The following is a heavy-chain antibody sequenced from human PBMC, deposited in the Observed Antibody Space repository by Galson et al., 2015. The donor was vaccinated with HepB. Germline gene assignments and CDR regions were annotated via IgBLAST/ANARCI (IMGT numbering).Heavy chain of an antibody. J-gene: IGHJ4*02. V-gene: IGHV3-11*05. D-gene: IGHD2-15*01. Sequence: SLRLSCAASGFTFSDYYMSWIRQAPGKGLEWVSYISSSSSYTNYADSVKGRFTISRDNAKNSLYLQMNSLRAEDTAVYYCARDRLGYCSGGRCYSVDYWGQGTLVTVSS. CDR2: ISSSSSYT. CDR3: ARDRLGYCSGGRCYSVDY. CDR1: GFTFSDYY.